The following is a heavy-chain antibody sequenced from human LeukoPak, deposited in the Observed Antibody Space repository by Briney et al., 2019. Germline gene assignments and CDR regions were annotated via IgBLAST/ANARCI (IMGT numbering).Heavy chain of an antibody. D-gene: IGHD3-10*01. J-gene: IGHJ6*03. Sequence: ASVKVSCKASGYTFTSYYMHWVRQAPGQGLEWMGIINPSGGNTSYAQKFQGRVTVTRDTSTSTVYMELSSLRSEDTAVYYCARDGLNTMVRGKIHYNYMDVWGKGTTVSISS. CDR1: GYTFTSYY. CDR2: INPSGGNT. CDR3: ARDGLNTMVRGKIHYNYMDV. V-gene: IGHV1-46*01.